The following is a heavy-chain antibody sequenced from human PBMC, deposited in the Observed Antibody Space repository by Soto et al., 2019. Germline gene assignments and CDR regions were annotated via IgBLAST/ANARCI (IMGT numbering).Heavy chain of an antibody. J-gene: IGHJ3*01. D-gene: IGHD2-2*01. CDR2: INSDGSST. CDR3: ARPQYLPDDVFDV. V-gene: IGHV3-74*01. CDR1: GFPFTNYW. Sequence: GGSLSLSCAASGFPFTNYWMQLVRPAPGKGLVWVSRINSDGSSTSHAASVKGRFTISRDNAKNTLYLEMSSLRAEDTAVYYCARPQYLPDDVFDVWGRGTVVTVSS.